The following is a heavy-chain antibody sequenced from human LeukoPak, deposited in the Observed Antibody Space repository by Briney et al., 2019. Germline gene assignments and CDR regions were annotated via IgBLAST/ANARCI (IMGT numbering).Heavy chain of an antibody. CDR3: ARDRGSLGHFDY. Sequence: ASVKVSCKASGYNFTSYYMHWVRQAPGQGLEWIGILNPNGGSATYAQKFQGRVTMTTDTSASTVYMELSSLRSEDTALYYCARDRGSLGHFDYWGQGTLVTVSS. J-gene: IGHJ4*02. CDR2: LNPNGGSA. CDR1: GYNFTSYY. V-gene: IGHV1-46*01. D-gene: IGHD5-12*01.